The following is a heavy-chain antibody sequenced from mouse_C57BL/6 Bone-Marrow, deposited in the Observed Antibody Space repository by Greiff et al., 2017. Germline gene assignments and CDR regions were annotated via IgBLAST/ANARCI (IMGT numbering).Heavy chain of an antibody. Sequence: DVKLVESGGGLVKPGGSLKLSCAASGFTFSSYAMSWVRQTPEKRLEWVATISDGGSYTYYPDNVKGRFTISRDNAKNNLYLQMSHLKSEDTAMYYCARDKGDYYGSSYSFYAMDYWGQGTSVTVSS. J-gene: IGHJ4*01. CDR1: GFTFSSYA. V-gene: IGHV5-4*01. D-gene: IGHD1-1*01. CDR2: ISDGGSYT. CDR3: ARDKGDYYGSSYSFYAMDY.